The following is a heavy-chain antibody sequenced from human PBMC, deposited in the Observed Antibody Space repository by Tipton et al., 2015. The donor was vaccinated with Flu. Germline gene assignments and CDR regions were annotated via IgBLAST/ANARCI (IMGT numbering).Heavy chain of an antibody. CDR3: ARDLATRKSAGYYYYGMDV. CDR1: GFTFNSYA. D-gene: IGHD6-6*01. CDR2: ISYDRSNK. Sequence: SLRLSCAASGFTFNSYAMHWVRQAPGKGLEWVAVISYDRSNKYYADSVKGRFTISRDNPKNTLYLQMNSLRAEDTAVYYCARDLATRKSAGYYYYGMDVWGQGTTVTVSS. V-gene: IGHV3-30-3*01. J-gene: IGHJ6*02.